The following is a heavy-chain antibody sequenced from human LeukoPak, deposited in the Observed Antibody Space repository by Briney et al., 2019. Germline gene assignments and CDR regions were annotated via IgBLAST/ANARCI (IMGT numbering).Heavy chain of an antibody. CDR1: GFTVSSNY. V-gene: IGHV3-53*01. CDR2: IYSGGST. Sequence: GGSLRLSCAASGFTVSSNYMSWVRQAPGKGLEWVSVIYSGGSTYYADSVKGRFIISRENAKHSLYLQMNSLRAGDTAVYYCARGYYYGSETSPLLDYWGQGTLVTVSS. J-gene: IGHJ4*02. D-gene: IGHD3-10*01. CDR3: ARGYYYGSETSPLLDY.